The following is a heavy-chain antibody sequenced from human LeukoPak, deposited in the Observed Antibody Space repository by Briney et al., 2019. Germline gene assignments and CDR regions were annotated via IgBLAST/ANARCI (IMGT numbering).Heavy chain of an antibody. Sequence: GALKLLCGGSGFTFCSFALGLGRQGPEKGLEGVSSITGSGENTYYADSVRGRFTISRDKSKTTLYLFMHSLRVGDSAVYYCAKDMRETLWGYLDSWGQGTLVTVSS. CDR3: AKDMRETLWGYLDS. CDR1: GFTFCSFA. CDR2: ITGSGENT. V-gene: IGHV3-23*01. D-gene: IGHD3-10*01. J-gene: IGHJ4*02.